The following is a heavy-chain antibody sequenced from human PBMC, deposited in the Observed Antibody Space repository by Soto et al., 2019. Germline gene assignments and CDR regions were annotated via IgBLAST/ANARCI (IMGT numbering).Heavy chain of an antibody. D-gene: IGHD6-13*01. V-gene: IGHV5-51*01. CDR2: IYPGDSDT. J-gene: IGHJ6*02. Sequence: GESLKISCKGSGYSFTSYWIGRVRQMPGKGLEWMGIIYPGDSDTRYSPSFQGQVTISADKSISTAYLQWSSLKASDTAMYYCARSSAAGKYYYGMDVCGRGTTVTVSS. CDR1: GYSFTSYW. CDR3: ARSSAAGKYYYGMDV.